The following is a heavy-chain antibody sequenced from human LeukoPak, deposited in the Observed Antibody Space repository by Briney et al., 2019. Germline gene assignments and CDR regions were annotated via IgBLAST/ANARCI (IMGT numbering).Heavy chain of an antibody. J-gene: IGHJ6*02. Sequence: GASVKVSCKASGYTFTGYYMHWVRQAPGQGLEWMGWISAYNGNTNYAQKLQGRVTMTTDTSTGTAYMELRSLRSDDTAVYYCARAGAIYGDYDDYYYGMDVWGQGTTVTVSS. CDR3: ARAGAIYGDYDDYYYGMDV. D-gene: IGHD4-17*01. CDR1: GYTFTGYY. V-gene: IGHV1-18*04. CDR2: ISAYNGNT.